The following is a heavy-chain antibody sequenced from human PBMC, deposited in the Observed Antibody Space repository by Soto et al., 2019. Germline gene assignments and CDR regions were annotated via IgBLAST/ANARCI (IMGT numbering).Heavy chain of an antibody. CDR3: ARLTIRYYDFWSGYCRYFDY. Sequence: PSETLSLTCAVYGGSFSGYYWSWIRQPPGKGLEWIGEINHSGSTNYNPSLKSRVTISVDTSKNQFSLKLSSVTAADTAVYYCARLTIRYYDFWSGYCRYFDYWGQGTLVTVSS. CDR2: INHSGST. V-gene: IGHV4-34*01. CDR1: GGSFSGYY. D-gene: IGHD3-3*01. J-gene: IGHJ4*02.